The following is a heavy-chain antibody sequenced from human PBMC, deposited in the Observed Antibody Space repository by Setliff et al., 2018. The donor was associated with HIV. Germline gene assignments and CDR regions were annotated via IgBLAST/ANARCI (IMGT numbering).Heavy chain of an antibody. Sequence: SETLSLTCTVSGGSISDTYYTWIRQTPGKGLEWIGLMHVSRETNYNPSLESRVTISMDTSKNQFSLKLSSVTAADTALYSCARHGRSYDSGRWYNWFDSWGQGTPVTVSS. CDR2: MHVSRET. CDR3: ARHGRSYDSGRWYNWFDS. V-gene: IGHV4-59*08. D-gene: IGHD3-10*01. J-gene: IGHJ5*01. CDR1: GGSISDTY.